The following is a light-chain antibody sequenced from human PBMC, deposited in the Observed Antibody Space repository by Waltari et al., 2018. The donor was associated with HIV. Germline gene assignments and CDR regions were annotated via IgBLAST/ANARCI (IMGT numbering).Light chain of an antibody. J-gene: IGLJ1*01. CDR1: KLGDKY. Sequence: SYDLRQPPSVSVSPGQTARITCSGDKLGDKYTFWYQQKPGQSPVLVIYEDTQRPSGIPERFSASNSGNTATLIISGTQPVDEADYYCQAWYSSSACVFGSGTKVSVL. CDR3: QAWYSSSACV. V-gene: IGLV3-1*01. CDR2: EDT.